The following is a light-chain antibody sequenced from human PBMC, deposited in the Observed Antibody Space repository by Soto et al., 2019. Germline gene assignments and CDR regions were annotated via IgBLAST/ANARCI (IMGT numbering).Light chain of an antibody. CDR2: DVS. CDR1: SSDVGGYNY. J-gene: IGLJ1*01. CDR3: CSYAGSYTHYV. Sequence: QYALTQPRSVSGSPGQSITISCTGTSSDVGGYNYVSWYRQHPGKAPKLMIYDVSKRPSGVPDRFSGSKSGNTASLTISGLQAEDEADYYCCSYAGSYTHYVFGTGTKLTVL. V-gene: IGLV2-11*01.